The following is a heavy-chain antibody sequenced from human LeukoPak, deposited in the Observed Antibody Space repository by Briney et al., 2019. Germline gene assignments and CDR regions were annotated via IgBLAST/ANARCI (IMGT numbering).Heavy chain of an antibody. D-gene: IGHD1-26*01. J-gene: IGHJ4*02. CDR1: GFTSDDYG. CDR3: ARGPAGSYDCYFDY. Sequence: HGGSLRLSCAASGFTSDDYGMSGARQPPGKGLEGVSAINWNGGTTSYAASVKGRFTISRDNAKNSLYLQLNSLRAKDTALYYCARGPAGSYDCYFDYWGQGTLVTVSS. V-gene: IGHV3-20*04. CDR2: INWNGGTT.